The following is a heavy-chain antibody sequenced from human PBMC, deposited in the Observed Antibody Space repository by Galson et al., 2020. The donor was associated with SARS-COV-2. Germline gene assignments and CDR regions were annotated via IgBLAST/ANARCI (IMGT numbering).Heavy chain of an antibody. D-gene: IGHD1-26*01. V-gene: IGHV3-48*03. CDR2: ISGSGSTI. J-gene: IGHJ4*02. CDR1: GFTFDYYE. CDR3: ARGGATRLDC. Sequence: GGSLRLSCAASGFTFDYYEMNWVRQAPGNGLEWVSYISGSGSTIYYAASVNGRFTISRDNAENSLSLQMNSLRDDDTGVYYCARGGATRLDCWGQGTLVSVSS.